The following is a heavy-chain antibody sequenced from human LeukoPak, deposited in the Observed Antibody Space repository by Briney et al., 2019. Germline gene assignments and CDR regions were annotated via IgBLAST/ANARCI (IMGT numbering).Heavy chain of an antibody. CDR1: GFTFGDFD. CDR3: AREGLERHLALDS. J-gene: IGHJ4*02. CDR2: IATSGT. V-gene: IGHV3-23*01. Sequence: GGSLRLSCTCSGFTFGDFDLNWVRKPPGTGLEWLSSIATSGTYYTSSVKGRFTISRDDSKNMLFLQMNSLTADDTAVYFCAREGLERHLALDSWGQGTLVTVSS. D-gene: IGHD1-1*01.